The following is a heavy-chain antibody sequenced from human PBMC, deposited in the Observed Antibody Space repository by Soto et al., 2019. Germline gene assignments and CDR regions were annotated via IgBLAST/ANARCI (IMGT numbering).Heavy chain of an antibody. V-gene: IGHV4-39*01. CDR3: ARRTSLHLVRV. CDR1: GGSISSSSYY. J-gene: IGHJ3*01. D-gene: IGHD3-10*01. Sequence: PSETLSLTCTVSGGSISSSSYYWGWIRQPPGKGLECIGSIYYSGSTYYNPSLKSRVTISVDTSKNQFSLKLSSVTAADTAVYYCARRTSLHLVRVWGQGTMVTVS. CDR2: IYYSGST.